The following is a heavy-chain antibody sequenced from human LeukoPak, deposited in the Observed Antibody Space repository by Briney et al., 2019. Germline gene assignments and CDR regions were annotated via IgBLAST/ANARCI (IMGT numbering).Heavy chain of an antibody. CDR1: GFTFSSYW. CDR3: AIWSAEFNY. D-gene: IGHD3-10*01. Sequence: GGSLRLSCAASGFTFSSYWMSRVRQAPGKGLEWVANIKQDGSEKYYVDSVKGRFTISRDNVKNSLYLQMNSLRAEDTAVYYCAIWSAEFNYWGQGTLVTVSS. CDR2: IKQDGSEK. V-gene: IGHV3-7*01. J-gene: IGHJ4*02.